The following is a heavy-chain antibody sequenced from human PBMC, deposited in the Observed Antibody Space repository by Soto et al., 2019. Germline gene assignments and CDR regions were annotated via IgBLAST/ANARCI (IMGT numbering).Heavy chain of an antibody. D-gene: IGHD2-2*01. CDR3: ARGYCSSTSCYEFDY. CDR2: IYNSGST. V-gene: IGHV4-59*01. Sequence: QVQLQESGPGLVKPSETLSLTCTVSGGSLSSYYWIWIRQPPGKGLEWIGSIYNSGSTNYNPSLKSRFTISVDTSKKQCSLKLSSVTAADTAVYYCARGYCSSTSCYEFDYWGQGTLVTVSS. J-gene: IGHJ4*02. CDR1: GGSLSSYY.